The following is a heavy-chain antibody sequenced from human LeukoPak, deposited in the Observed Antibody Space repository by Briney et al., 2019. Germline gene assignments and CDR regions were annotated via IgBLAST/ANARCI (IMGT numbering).Heavy chain of an antibody. J-gene: IGHJ4*02. CDR1: GDSINGFY. CDR2: ISYSGST. CDR3: ARLMYGDYPFDY. V-gene: IGHV4-59*01. Sequence: SETLSLTCTVSGDSINGFYWSWIRQPPGKGLEWIGYISYSGSTDYNPSLKSRVTISVDTSKNQFSLKLSSVTPSDTAVYYCARLMYGDYPFDYWGQGTLVTVSS. D-gene: IGHD4-17*01.